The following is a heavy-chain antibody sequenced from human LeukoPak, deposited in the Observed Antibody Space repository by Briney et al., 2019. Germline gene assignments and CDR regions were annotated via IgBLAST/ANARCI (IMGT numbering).Heavy chain of an antibody. CDR2: ISYDGSNK. CDR1: GFTFSSYG. CDR3: AKDKVRGRYYFDY. V-gene: IGHV3-30*18. Sequence: GRSLRLSCAASGFTFSSYGMHWVRQAPGKGLEWVAVISYDGSNKYYADSVKGRFTISRDNSKNTLYLQMNSLRAEDTAVYYCAKDKVRGRYYFDYRGQGTLVTVSS. D-gene: IGHD3-10*01. J-gene: IGHJ4*02.